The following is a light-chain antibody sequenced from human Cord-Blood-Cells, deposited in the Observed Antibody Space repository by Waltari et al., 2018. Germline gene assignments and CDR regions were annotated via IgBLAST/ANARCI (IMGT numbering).Light chain of an antibody. Sequence: AIQMTQSPSSLSASVGDRVTITCRASQGIRNDLGWYQQKQGKAPKLLIYAASSLQSGVPSRFSGSGSGTDFTLTISSLQPEDFATYYCLQDYNYYTFGQGTKLEIK. CDR1: QGIRND. V-gene: IGKV1-6*01. J-gene: IGKJ2*01. CDR3: LQDYNYYT. CDR2: AAS.